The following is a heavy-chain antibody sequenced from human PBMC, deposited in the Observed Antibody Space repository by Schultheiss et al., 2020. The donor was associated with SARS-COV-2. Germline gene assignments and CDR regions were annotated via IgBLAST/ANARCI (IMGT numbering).Heavy chain of an antibody. CDR3: ARNIVVVSSGGDYYYYYYMDV. CDR2: IYTSGST. V-gene: IGHV4-39*07. D-gene: IGHD2-2*01. J-gene: IGHJ6*03. Sequence: SETLSLTCTVSGGSISSSSYYWGWIRQPPGKGLEWIGSIYTSGSTNYNPSLKSRVTMSVDTSKNQFSLKLSSVTAADTAVYYCARNIVVVSSGGDYYYYYYMDVWGKGTTVTVSS. CDR1: GGSISSSSYY.